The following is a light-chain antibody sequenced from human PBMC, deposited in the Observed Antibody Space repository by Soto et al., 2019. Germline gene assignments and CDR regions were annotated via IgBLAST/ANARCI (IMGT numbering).Light chain of an antibody. Sequence: QMTQSPATLSASVGDRVTITCRASESISRWLAWYQQKPGKAPKLLIYKASSLESGVPSRFSGSGSGTEFTLTINSLQADDFATYYCQQYNDSFPYTFGQGTKVDIK. CDR1: ESISRW. J-gene: IGKJ2*01. CDR2: KAS. CDR3: QQYNDSFPYT. V-gene: IGKV1-5*03.